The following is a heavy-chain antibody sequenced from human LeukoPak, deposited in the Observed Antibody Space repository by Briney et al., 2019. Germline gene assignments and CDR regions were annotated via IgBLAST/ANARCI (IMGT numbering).Heavy chain of an antibody. V-gene: IGHV3-7*01. J-gene: IGHJ4*02. CDR1: GFTFSSYW. CDR2: IKQDGSEK. Sequence: PGGSLRLSCAASGFTFSSYWMSWVRQAPGKGLEWEANIKQDGSEKYYVDSVKGRFTISRDNAKNSLYLQMNSLRAEDTAVYYCARDPSPTYYYDSSGPHYFDYWGQGTLVTVSS. D-gene: IGHD3-22*01. CDR3: ARDPSPTYYYDSSGPHYFDY.